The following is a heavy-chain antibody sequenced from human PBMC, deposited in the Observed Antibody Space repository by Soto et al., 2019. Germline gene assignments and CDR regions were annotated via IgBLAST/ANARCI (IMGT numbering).Heavy chain of an antibody. V-gene: IGHV3-21*01. D-gene: IGHD6-6*01. Sequence: EVQLVESGGGLVKPGGSVRLSCAASGFTFSSYSMNWVRQAPGKGLEWVSSISSSSSYIYYADSVKGRFTISRDNAKNSLYLQMNSLRAEDTAVYYCARDLSIAARPSYWGQGTLVTVSS. CDR1: GFTFSSYS. CDR3: ARDLSIAARPSY. J-gene: IGHJ4*02. CDR2: ISSSSSYI.